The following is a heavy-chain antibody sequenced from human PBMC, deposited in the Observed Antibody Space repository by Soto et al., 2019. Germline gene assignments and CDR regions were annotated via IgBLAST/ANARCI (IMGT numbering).Heavy chain of an antibody. Sequence: EVQLVDSGGGLVQPGGSLRLSCAASGFIFSNYVMSWVRQAPGKGREWVSSISDSGGTSYYADSVKGRFTISRDNSKNTLHLQMTRLRAEDTAIYYCAKRPRALLTFDYWGQGTLVTVSS. J-gene: IGHJ4*02. CDR3: AKRPRALLTFDY. D-gene: IGHD1-26*01. CDR1: GFIFSNYV. CDR2: ISDSGGTS. V-gene: IGHV3-23*04.